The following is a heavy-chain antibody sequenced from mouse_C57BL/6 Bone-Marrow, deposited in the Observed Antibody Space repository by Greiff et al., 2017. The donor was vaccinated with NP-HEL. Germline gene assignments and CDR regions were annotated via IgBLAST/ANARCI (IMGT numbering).Heavy chain of an antibody. CDR1: GYTFTSYW. V-gene: IGHV1-5*01. CDR3: TMAIYYYGSSYVGFDY. Sequence: EVQLQQSGTVLARPGASVKMSCKTSGYTFTSYWMHWVKQRPGQGLEWIGAIYPGNSDTSYNQKFKGKAKLTAVTSASTAYMELSSLTNEDSAVYYCTMAIYYYGSSYVGFDYWGQGTTLTVSS. CDR2: IYPGNSDT. J-gene: IGHJ2*01. D-gene: IGHD1-1*01.